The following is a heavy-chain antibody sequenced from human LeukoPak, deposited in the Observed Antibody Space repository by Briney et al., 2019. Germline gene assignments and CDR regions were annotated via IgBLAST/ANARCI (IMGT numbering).Heavy chain of an antibody. J-gene: IGHJ4*02. CDR1: GGSIRSSSYY. Sequence: SETLSLTCTVSGGSIRSSSYYWGWIRQPPGKGLEWIGSIHYSGSTYYNPSLKSRVTISVDTPRNQFSLKLTSVTAADTAVYYCARYFDYWGQGTLVTVSS. V-gene: IGHV4-39*07. CDR2: IHYSGST. CDR3: ARYFDY.